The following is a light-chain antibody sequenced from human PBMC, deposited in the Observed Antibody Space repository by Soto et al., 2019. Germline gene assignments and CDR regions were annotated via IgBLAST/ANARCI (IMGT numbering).Light chain of an antibody. Sequence: EIVLTQSPGTLSLSPGERATLSCRATQTLSNSFIAWFQQKPGQPPRLLIFGESTRATGVPARFSGSGSGTEFTLTISSLQPDDFATYYCQQYNSYPITFGQGTRLEIK. J-gene: IGKJ5*01. CDR3: QQYNSYPIT. CDR2: GES. CDR1: QTLSNSF. V-gene: IGKV3-20*01.